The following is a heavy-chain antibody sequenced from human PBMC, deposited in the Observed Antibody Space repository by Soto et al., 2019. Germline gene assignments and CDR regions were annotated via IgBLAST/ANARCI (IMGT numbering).Heavy chain of an antibody. J-gene: IGHJ6*04. CDR1: GFTFSSYG. D-gene: IGHD2-21*01. Sequence: GGSLRLSCAASGFTFSSYGMHWVRQAPGKGLEWVAVISYDGSNKYYADSVKGRFTISRDNSRNTLYLQMNSLRAEDAAVYYCAKGGRYKMLFPLVWGKGTTVTVDS. CDR2: ISYDGSNK. V-gene: IGHV3-30*18. CDR3: AKGGRYKMLFPLV.